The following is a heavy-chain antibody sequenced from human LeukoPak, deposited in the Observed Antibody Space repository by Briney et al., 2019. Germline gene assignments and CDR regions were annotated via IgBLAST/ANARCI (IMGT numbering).Heavy chain of an antibody. J-gene: IGHJ2*01. CDR2: IIPIFGTA. Sequence: SVKVSCKASGGTFSSYAISWVRQAPGQGLKWMGGIIPIFGTANYAQKFQGRVTITADESTSTAYMELSSLRSEDTAVYYCAIHWGDYGDYWYFDLWGRGTLVTVSS. CDR1: GGTFSSYA. D-gene: IGHD4-17*01. V-gene: IGHV1-69*01. CDR3: AIHWGDYGDYWYFDL.